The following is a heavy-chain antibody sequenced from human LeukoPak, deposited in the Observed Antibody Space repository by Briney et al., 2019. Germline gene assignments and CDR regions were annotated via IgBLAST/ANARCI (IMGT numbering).Heavy chain of an antibody. CDR3: TKRAESGGFDP. J-gene: IGHJ5*02. D-gene: IGHD3-10*01. CDR1: GFTFSSYA. V-gene: IGHV3-23*01. Sequence: GGSLRLSCAASGFTFSSYAMSWVRQAPGKGLEWVSAISGSGGSTYYADSVKGRFTISRDNSKNTLYLQMNSLTAEDTALYYCTKRAESGGFDPWGQGTLVTVSS. CDR2: ISGSGGST.